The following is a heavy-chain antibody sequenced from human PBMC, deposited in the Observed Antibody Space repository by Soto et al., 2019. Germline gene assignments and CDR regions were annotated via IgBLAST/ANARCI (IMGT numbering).Heavy chain of an antibody. J-gene: IGHJ4*02. CDR3: LNIPLY. CDR2: IIPILGIA. V-gene: IGHV1-69*02. CDR1: GGTFSSYT. Sequence: QVQLVQSGAEVKKPGSSVKVSCKASGGTFSSYTISWVRQAPGQGLEWMGRIIPILGIANYAQKFQGRVTITAEKATSTAYRELSGLRSEDTAVDYCLNIPLYWGPGTLVTVSS.